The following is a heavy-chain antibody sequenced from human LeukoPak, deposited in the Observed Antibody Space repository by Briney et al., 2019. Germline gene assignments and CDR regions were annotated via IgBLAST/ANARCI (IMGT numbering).Heavy chain of an antibody. CDR3: ATRTVQLEPAAQSDAFDI. CDR2: INPNSGGT. CDR1: GYTFTGYY. J-gene: IGHJ3*02. V-gene: IGHV1-2*02. D-gene: IGHD1-1*01. Sequence: RASVKVSCKASGYTFTGYYMHWVRQAPGQGLEWMGWINPNSGGTNYAQKFQGRVTMTRDTSISTAYMELSRLRSDDTAVYYCATRTVQLEPAAQSDAFDIWGQGTMVTVSS.